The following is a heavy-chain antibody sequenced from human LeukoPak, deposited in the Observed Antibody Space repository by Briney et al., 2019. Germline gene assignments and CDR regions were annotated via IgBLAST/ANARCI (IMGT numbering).Heavy chain of an antibody. D-gene: IGHD2-15*01. CDR1: GGSISSGSYY. CDR3: ASAPKGYCSGGSCFY. V-gene: IGHV4-61*02. CDR2: IYTSGST. J-gene: IGHJ4*02. Sequence: SQTLSLTCTVSGGSISSGSYYWSWIRQPAGKGLEWIGRIYTSGSTNYNPSLKSRVTISVDKSKNQFSLKLSSVTAADTAVYYCASAPKGYCSGGSCFYWGQGTLVTVSS.